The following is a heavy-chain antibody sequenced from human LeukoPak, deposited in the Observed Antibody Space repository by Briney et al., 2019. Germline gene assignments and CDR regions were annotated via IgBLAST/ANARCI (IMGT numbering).Heavy chain of an antibody. V-gene: IGHV3-53*01. CDR2: IYSGGST. D-gene: IGHD5-18*01. CDR1: GFTVSSNY. CDR3: ARGYSYGHGFDP. Sequence: GGSLRLSCAASGFTVSSNYMSWVRQAPGKGLEWVSVIYSGGSTYYADSVKGRFTISRDNSKNTLYLQMNSLRAEGTAVYYCARGYSYGHGFDPWGQGTLVTVSS. J-gene: IGHJ5*02.